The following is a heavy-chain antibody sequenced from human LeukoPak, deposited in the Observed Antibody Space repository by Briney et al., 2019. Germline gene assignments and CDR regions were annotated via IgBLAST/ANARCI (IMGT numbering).Heavy chain of an antibody. CDR2: IYYSGST. CDR3: AAGYYGSGSYGGAEYFQH. CDR1: GGSISSSNYY. D-gene: IGHD3-10*01. J-gene: IGHJ1*01. V-gene: IGHV4-61*05. Sequence: PSETLSLTCSVSGGSISSSNYYWGWIRQPPGKGLEWIGYIYYSGSTNYNPSLKSRVTISVDTSKNQFSLKLSSVTAADTAVYYCAAGYYGSGSYGGAEYFQHWGQGTLVTVSS.